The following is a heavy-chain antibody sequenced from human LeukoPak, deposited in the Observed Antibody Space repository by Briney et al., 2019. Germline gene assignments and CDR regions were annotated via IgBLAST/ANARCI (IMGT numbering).Heavy chain of an antibody. CDR1: GFTFSSYD. Sequence: AGGSLRLSCAASGFTFSSYDMYWVRQAPGKGLDWVAFVRYDGSQKYYADSVKGRFTISRDNSKNTLYLQMNSLRPEDTAVYYCAKDRYSGSYLQNGPCAHWGQGTLVAVSS. CDR3: AKDRYSGSYLQNGPCAH. D-gene: IGHD1-26*01. CDR2: VRYDGSQK. V-gene: IGHV3-30*02. J-gene: IGHJ4*02.